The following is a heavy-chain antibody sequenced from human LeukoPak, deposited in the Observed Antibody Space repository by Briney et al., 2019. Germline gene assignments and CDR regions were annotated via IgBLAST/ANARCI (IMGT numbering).Heavy chain of an antibody. CDR2: VSNDGRNK. CDR1: GFTFSTYG. D-gene: IGHD2-8*02. Sequence: GGSLRLSCTASGFTFSTYGMHWVRQAPGKGLEWVAVVSNDGRNKYYSDSVKGRFTISRDNSKNTVYLQMNSLRAEDTAIYYCATYRQVLLPFESWGQGTLVTVSS. J-gene: IGHJ4*02. V-gene: IGHV3-30*03. CDR3: ATYRQVLLPFES.